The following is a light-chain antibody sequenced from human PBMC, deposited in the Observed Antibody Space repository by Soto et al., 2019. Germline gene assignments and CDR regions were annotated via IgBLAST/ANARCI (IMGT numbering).Light chain of an antibody. CDR2: EVT. J-gene: IGLJ2*01. CDR3: AAWDDTLNGPYVV. CDR1: SSDVGGYNY. Sequence: QSVLTQPPSASGSPGQSVTISCTGTSSDVGGYNYVSWYQQHPGKAPKLMIYEVTKRPSGVPDRFSGSKSGNTASLTVSGLQAEDEADYYCAAWDDTLNGPYVVFGGGTKLTVL. V-gene: IGLV2-8*01.